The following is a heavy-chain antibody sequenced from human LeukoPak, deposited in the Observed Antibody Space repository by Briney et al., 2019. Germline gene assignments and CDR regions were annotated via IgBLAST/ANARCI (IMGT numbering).Heavy chain of an antibody. J-gene: IGHJ4*02. CDR1: GYTFTGYY. CDR3: ARDRPLPPYYFDY. V-gene: IGHV1-2*02. CDR2: INPNSGGT. D-gene: IGHD6-6*01. Sequence: ASVKVSCKASGYTFTGYYMHWVRQAPGQGLEWMGWINPNSGGTNYAQKFQGRVTMTRDTSISTAYMELSRLRSDDTAVYYWARDRPLPPYYFDYWGQGTLVTVSS.